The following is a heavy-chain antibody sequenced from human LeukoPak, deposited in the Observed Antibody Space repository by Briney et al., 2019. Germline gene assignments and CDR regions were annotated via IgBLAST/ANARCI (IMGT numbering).Heavy chain of an antibody. CDR2: INHSGST. D-gene: IGHD6-13*01. V-gene: IGHV4-34*08. CDR3: AGGNSWPGLSY. Sequence: TSGGSLRLSCAASGFTFSSYAMSWVRQAPGKGLEWIGEINHSGSTNYNPSLKSRVTISVDTSKNQFSLKLSSVTAADTAVYFCAGGNSWPGLSYWGQGTLLTVSS. CDR1: GFTFSSYA. J-gene: IGHJ4*02.